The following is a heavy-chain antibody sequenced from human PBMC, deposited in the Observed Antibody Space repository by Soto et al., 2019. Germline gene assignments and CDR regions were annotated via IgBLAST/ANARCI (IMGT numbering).Heavy chain of an antibody. CDR3: ATSTIDTSTWKQYFYGMDV. CDR1: EDTFTRYV. D-gene: IGHD6-13*01. CDR2: INAGNGNT. Sequence: ASVKVSCKASEDTFTRYVIHWVRQAPGQSLEWMGWINAGNGNTKYSQNFQGRVTITRDASASTAYMELSSLRSQDTAVYYCATSTIDTSTWKQYFYGMDVWGQGSTVTVSS. J-gene: IGHJ6*02. V-gene: IGHV1-3*01.